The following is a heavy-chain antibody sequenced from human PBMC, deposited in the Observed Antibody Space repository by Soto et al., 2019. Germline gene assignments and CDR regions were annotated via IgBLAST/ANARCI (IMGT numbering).Heavy chain of an antibody. J-gene: IGHJ4*02. CDR3: ARGDSYYDFGIEC. V-gene: IGHV3-23*01. D-gene: IGHD3-3*01. CDR2: ISGSGART. Sequence: GGSLRLSCAVSGFTFSNYAMSWVRQAPGKGLEWVTSISGSGARTYYAASVKGRITTSRDNSKNTLFLQVSSLRDEDTPVYYCARGDSYYDFGIECWGQGTVVTVSS. CDR1: GFTFSNYA.